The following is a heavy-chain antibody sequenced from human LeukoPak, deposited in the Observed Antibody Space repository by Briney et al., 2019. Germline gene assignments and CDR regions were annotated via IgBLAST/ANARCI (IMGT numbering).Heavy chain of an antibody. V-gene: IGHV4-61*08. CDR3: ARAYYGSGNYYNFNY. CDR2: ISYTGDT. Sequence: SETLSLTCTVSGGSVSGDGYYWSWIRQPPGRGLEWIGYISYTGDTNSNPSLKSRVALSLDKSKNQFSLNLSALTAADTAVYYCARAYYGSGNYYNFNYWGQGTLVTVSS. CDR1: GGSVSGDGYY. D-gene: IGHD3-10*01. J-gene: IGHJ4*02.